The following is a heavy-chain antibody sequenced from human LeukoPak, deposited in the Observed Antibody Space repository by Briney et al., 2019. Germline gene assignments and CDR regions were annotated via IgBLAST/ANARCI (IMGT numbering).Heavy chain of an antibody. J-gene: IGHJ4*02. CDR1: GFTLSSNW. V-gene: IGHV3-74*01. Sequence: PGGSLRLSCAVSGFTLSSNWMHWVRQVPGKGLVWVSRIDNYGSGTSYADSVKGRFTISRDNAKNTVYLQMNSLRAEDTALYYCATVFDYWGQGTLVTVSS. CDR3: ATVFDY. CDR2: IDNYGSGT.